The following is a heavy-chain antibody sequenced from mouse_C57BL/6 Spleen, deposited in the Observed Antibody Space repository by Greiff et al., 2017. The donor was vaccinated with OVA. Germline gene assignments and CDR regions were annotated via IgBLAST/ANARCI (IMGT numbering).Heavy chain of an antibody. Sequence: QVQLKESGAELVKPGASVKLSCKASGYTFTSYWMHWVKQRPGQGLEWIGMIHPNSGSTNYNEKFKSKATLTVDKSSSTAYMQLSSLTSEDSAVYYCARPGDFYYAMDYWGQGTSVTVSS. CDR2: IHPNSGST. CDR3: ARPGDFYYAMDY. J-gene: IGHJ4*01. V-gene: IGHV1-64*01. CDR1: GYTFTSYW.